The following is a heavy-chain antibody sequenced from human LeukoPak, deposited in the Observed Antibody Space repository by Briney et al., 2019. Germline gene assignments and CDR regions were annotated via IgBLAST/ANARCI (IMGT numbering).Heavy chain of an antibody. V-gene: IGHV4-59*08. CDR1: GFTFSSYS. CDR3: ARYISSGLDY. Sequence: GSLRLSCAASGFTFSSYSMNWVRQAPGKGLEWIGYIYYTGSTNYNPSPKSRVTISVDTSKNQFSLKLSYVNAADTAVYYCARYISSGLDYWGQGTLVTVSS. CDR2: IYYTGST. J-gene: IGHJ4*02. D-gene: IGHD6-6*01.